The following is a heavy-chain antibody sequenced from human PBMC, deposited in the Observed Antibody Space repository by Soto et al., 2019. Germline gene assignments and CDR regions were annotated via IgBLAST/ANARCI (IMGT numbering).Heavy chain of an antibody. CDR3: AKDPDNYGDYPDACHI. D-gene: IGHD4-17*01. J-gene: IGHJ3*02. CDR2: RSYDGSNK. V-gene: IGHV3-30*18. CDR1: GFTFSSYG. Sequence: QVQRVESGGGVVQPGRSLRLSCAASGFTFSSYGMHWGRQAPGKGLEWVAVRSYDGSNKYYADSLKGRFTISRDNSKNTQYLQKNSLRAEDTAGYLCAKDPDNYGDYPDACHIWGQGTMVTVSS.